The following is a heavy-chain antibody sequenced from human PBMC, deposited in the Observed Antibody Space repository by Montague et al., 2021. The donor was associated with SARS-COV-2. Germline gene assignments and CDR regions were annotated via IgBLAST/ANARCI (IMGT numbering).Heavy chain of an antibody. J-gene: IGHJ6*02. V-gene: IGHV3-23*01. CDR2: ISHSGDTK. Sequence: SLRLSCAASGLNFNMFPINWVRQVPGRGLEWVSSISHSGDTKYYADSVKGRFTISRDHSKNIVYLEMNSLRAEDTAVYYCAKEGLGYCTSICDGLDLWGRGTPVTVSS. CDR1: GLNFNMFP. D-gene: IGHD2-8*01. CDR3: AKEGLGYCTSICDGLDL.